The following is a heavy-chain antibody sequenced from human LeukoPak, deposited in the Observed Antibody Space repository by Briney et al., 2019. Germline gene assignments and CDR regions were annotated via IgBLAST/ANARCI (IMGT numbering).Heavy chain of an antibody. CDR3: AKVSTGIAVEALDY. V-gene: IGHV3-30*18. Sequence: GGSLRLSCAASGFTFSSYGMHGVRQAPGKGREWVAVISYDGSNKYYADSVNGRFIISRDNSKNTLYLKMNSLRAEDTAVYYCAKVSTGIAVEALDYWGQGTLVTVSS. CDR2: ISYDGSNK. J-gene: IGHJ4*02. CDR1: GFTFSSYG. D-gene: IGHD6-19*01.